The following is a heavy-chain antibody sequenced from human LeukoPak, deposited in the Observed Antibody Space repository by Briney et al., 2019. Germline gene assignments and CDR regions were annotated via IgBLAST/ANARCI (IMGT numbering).Heavy chain of an antibody. Sequence: GGSLRLSCAASGFTFSSYAMSWVRQAPGKGLEWVSAISGSGGITSYADSVKGRFTISRDNSKNTLYLQMNSLRAEDTAVYYCAKMGKVYYGSGSYFILWGQGTLVTVSS. CDR3: AKMGKVYYGSGSYFIL. V-gene: IGHV3-23*01. CDR2: ISGSGGIT. J-gene: IGHJ4*02. CDR1: GFTFSSYA. D-gene: IGHD3-10*01.